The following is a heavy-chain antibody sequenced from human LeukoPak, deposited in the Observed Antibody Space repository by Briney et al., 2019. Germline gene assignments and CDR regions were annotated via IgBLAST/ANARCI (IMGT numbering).Heavy chain of an antibody. Sequence: GASVKVSCKASGYTFTGYYIHWVRQAPGQGLEWMGWINPNSGGTNYAQKFQGRVTLTRDTSISTAYMELSRLRSDDAAVYYCARDRNSCPGDYWGQGTLVTVSS. CDR2: INPNSGGT. D-gene: IGHD1-14*01. CDR3: ARDRNSCPGDY. J-gene: IGHJ4*02. CDR1: GYTFTGYY. V-gene: IGHV1-2*02.